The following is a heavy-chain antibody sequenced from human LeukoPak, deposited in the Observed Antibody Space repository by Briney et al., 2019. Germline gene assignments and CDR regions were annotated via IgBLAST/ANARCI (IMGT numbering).Heavy chain of an antibody. J-gene: IGHJ6*03. CDR2: IYSSGYT. CDR1: GGSISGYY. V-gene: IGHV4-4*07. Sequence: PSETLSLTCTVSGGSISGYYWSWIRQPAGKGLEWIGLIYSSGYTNYNPSLQSRVAMSVDTSKNQFSLKLSSATAADTAVYYCARGVYYYGSGTYYNYYMDVWGKGTTVTVSS. D-gene: IGHD3-10*01. CDR3: ARGVYYYGSGTYYNYYMDV.